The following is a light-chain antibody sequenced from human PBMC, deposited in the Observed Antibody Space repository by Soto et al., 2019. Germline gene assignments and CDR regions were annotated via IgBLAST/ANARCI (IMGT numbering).Light chain of an antibody. CDR3: QQDICYLWT. J-gene: IGKJ1*01. V-gene: IGKV1-5*03. CDR1: QTIDSR. Sequence: DIQMTQSPSTLSASVGDSVTITCRASQTIDSRLAWYQQKPGKAPKLLIYKASRLESGVPSRFSGSGSGTEFTLTISSLQPDDFATYYCQQDICYLWTFGQGTTVEIK. CDR2: KAS.